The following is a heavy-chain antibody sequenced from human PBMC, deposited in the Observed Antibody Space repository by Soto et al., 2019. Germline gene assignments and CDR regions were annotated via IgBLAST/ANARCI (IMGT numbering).Heavy chain of an antibody. Sequence: GESLKISCQGSGYSFTSYWIGWVRQMPGKGLEWMGIIYPGDSDTRYSPSFQGQVTISADKSISTAYLQWSSLKASDTAMYYCARSRTSGWNYDAFDIWGQGTIVTVSS. CDR1: GYSFTSYW. CDR2: IYPGDSDT. CDR3: ARSRTSGWNYDAFDI. D-gene: IGHD6-19*01. J-gene: IGHJ3*02. V-gene: IGHV5-51*01.